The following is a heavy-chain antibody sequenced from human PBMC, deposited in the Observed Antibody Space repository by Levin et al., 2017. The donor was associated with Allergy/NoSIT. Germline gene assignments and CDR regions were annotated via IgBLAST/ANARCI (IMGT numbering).Heavy chain of an antibody. CDR3: ARDRFHGYSGYEVDAFDI. Sequence: GASVKVSCKASGYTFTSYGISWVRQAPGQGLEWMGWISAYNGNTNYAQKLQGRVTMTTDTSTSTAYMELRSLRSDDTAVYYCARDRFHGYSGYEVDAFDIWGQGTMVTVSS. D-gene: IGHD5-12*01. CDR2: ISAYNGNT. V-gene: IGHV1-18*01. CDR1: GYTFTSYG. J-gene: IGHJ3*02.